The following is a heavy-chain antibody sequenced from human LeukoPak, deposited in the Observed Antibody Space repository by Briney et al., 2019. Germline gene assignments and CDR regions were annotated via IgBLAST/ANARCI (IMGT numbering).Heavy chain of an antibody. CDR1: GYIFTSYY. D-gene: IGHD3-16*01. CDR2: INPSGGST. Sequence: ASVKVSCKASGYIFTSYYMHWVRQAPGQGLEWMGIINPSGGSTGFAQKVQGRVTMTRDTSTSTVYLELSSLTSEDTAVYYCARDPERIMTTVGGVYYFDYWGQGTLVTVSS. J-gene: IGHJ4*02. CDR3: ARDPERIMTTVGGVYYFDY. V-gene: IGHV1-46*01.